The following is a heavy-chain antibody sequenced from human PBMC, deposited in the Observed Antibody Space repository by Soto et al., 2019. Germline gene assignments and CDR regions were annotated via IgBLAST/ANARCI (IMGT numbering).Heavy chain of an antibody. V-gene: IGHV3-23*01. J-gene: IGHJ4*02. D-gene: IGHD6-6*01. Sequence: GSLRLSCAASGFSFSTYVMSWVRQAPEKGLEWVSAISGSSGSTYYADSAKGRFTVSRDNSRNTLYLQMNSLRDEDSAIYYCAKGSASQRPYYFDKWGQGAQVTVSS. CDR1: GFSFSTYV. CDR2: ISGSSGST. CDR3: AKGSASQRPYYFDK.